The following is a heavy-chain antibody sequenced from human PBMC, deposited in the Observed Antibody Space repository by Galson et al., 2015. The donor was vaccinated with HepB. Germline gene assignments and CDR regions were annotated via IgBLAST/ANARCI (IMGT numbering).Heavy chain of an antibody. D-gene: IGHD2-15*01. Sequence: SVKVSCKASGYTFTSYGISWVRQAPGQGLEWMGWISAYNGNTNYAQKLQGRVTMTTDTSTSTAYMELRSLRSDDTAVYYCARGGETVVVPAAKRCSGGSCYWAGYYGMDVWGQGTTVTVSS. CDR3: ARGGETVVVPAAKRCSGGSCYWAGYYGMDV. CDR2: ISAYNGNT. J-gene: IGHJ6*02. CDR1: GYTFTSYG. V-gene: IGHV1-18*04.